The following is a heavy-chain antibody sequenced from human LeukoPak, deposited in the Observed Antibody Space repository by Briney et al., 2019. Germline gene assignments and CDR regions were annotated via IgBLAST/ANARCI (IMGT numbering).Heavy chain of an antibody. CDR2: IYYSGST. V-gene: IGHV4-59*01. Sequence: SETLSLTCTVSGDSISNYYGSWIRQPPGKGLEWIGHIYYSGSTNYNPSLKSRVTISVDTSKNQFSLKLSSVTAADTAVYYCARVYDSSGYYSPDPYFDYWGQGTLVTVSS. CDR3: ARVYDSSGYYSPDPYFDY. J-gene: IGHJ4*02. D-gene: IGHD3-22*01. CDR1: GDSISNYY.